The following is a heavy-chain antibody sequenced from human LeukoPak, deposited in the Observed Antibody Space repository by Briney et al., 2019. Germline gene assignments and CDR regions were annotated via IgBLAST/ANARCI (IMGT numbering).Heavy chain of an antibody. CDR3: ARTPSVQTPSGWFDP. V-gene: IGHV5-51*01. Sequence: GESLKISCKGSGYSFTSYWIGWVRQMPGKGLEWMGIIYPGDSDTRYSPSFQGLVTISADKSISTAYLQWSSLKASDTAMYYCARTPSVQTPSGWFDPWGQGTLVTVSS. J-gene: IGHJ5*02. CDR1: GYSFTSYW. CDR2: IYPGDSDT.